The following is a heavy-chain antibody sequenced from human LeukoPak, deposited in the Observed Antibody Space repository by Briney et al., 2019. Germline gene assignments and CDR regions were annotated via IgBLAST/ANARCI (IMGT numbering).Heavy chain of an antibody. D-gene: IGHD3-22*01. CDR1: GAAVTSTSDY. Sequence: AETLALTCTVSGAAVTSTSDYWGRFRQPTGKGLEWIGSIRYSGRTYYNPSLKSRLTMSVDTSKRQFSLKLSSVTAADTAVYFCARHYYDSSGYRREYYFDYWGQGTLVTVSS. V-gene: IGHV4-39*01. CDR3: ARHYYDSSGYRREYYFDY. CDR2: IRYSGRT. J-gene: IGHJ4*02.